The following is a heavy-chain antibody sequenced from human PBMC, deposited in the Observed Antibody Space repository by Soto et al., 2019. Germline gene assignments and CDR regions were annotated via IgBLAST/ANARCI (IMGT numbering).Heavy chain of an antibody. Sequence: QVQLVQSGAEVKKPGSSVKVSCKASGGTFSSYAISWVRQAPGQGLEWMGGINPIFGTANYAQKFQGRVTITADESTSTAYMELSSLRSEDTAVYYCARNPPNSSSWYGAFDIWGQGTMVTVSS. CDR3: ARNPPNSSSWYGAFDI. CDR1: GGTFSSYA. V-gene: IGHV1-69*01. D-gene: IGHD6-13*01. CDR2: INPIFGTA. J-gene: IGHJ3*02.